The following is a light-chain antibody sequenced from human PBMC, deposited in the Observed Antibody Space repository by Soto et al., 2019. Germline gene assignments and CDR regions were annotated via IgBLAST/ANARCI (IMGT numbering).Light chain of an antibody. CDR3: QSYDSSLSGSYV. Sequence: QSALTQPPSVSGAPGPRVTISCTGSSSNIGAGYDVHWYQQLPGTAPKLLIYGNSNRPSGVPDLFSSSKSGTSASLAITVLQVEDEADYYCQSYDSSLSGSYVFGTGTKVTVL. V-gene: IGLV1-40*01. CDR1: SSNIGAGYD. CDR2: GNS. J-gene: IGLJ1*01.